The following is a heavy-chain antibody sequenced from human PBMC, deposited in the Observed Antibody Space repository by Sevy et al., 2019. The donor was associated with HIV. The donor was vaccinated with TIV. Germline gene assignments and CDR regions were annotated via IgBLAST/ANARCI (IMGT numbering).Heavy chain of an antibody. CDR3: ATSRSGYFDSSGYYIY. V-gene: IGHV5-51*01. J-gene: IGHJ4*02. D-gene: IGHD3-22*01. CDR2: IYPEDSET. Sequence: GESLKIFCQGSGYSFTSHWIGWVRHMPGKGLEWMGIIYPEDSETTYSPSFQGQVTFSADKSISTAYLQWSSLKASDTAMYYCATSRSGYFDSSGYYIYWGQGTLVTVSS. CDR1: GYSFTSHW.